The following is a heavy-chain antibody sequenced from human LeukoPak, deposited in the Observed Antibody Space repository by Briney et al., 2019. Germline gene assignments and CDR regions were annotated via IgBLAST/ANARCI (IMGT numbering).Heavy chain of an antibody. Sequence: GASVKVSCKASGFTFTSYGFNWVRQAPGQGLEWMGWISANNGNTIYAQILQGRGTMTTDTSTTTVYMELRGLRSDDTAAYYCARDHLAMIPSFFGEYWGQGALVTVSS. J-gene: IGHJ4*02. CDR1: GFTFTSYG. V-gene: IGHV1-18*01. D-gene: IGHD5-12*01. CDR3: ARDHLAMIPSFFGEY. CDR2: ISANNGNT.